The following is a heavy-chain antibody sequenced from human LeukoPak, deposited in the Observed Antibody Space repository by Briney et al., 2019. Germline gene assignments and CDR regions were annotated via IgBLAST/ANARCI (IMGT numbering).Heavy chain of an antibody. CDR1: GFTLSSYA. Sequence: GGSLRLSCAASGFTLSSYALSWVRLAPGRGLAWVSLISGGGDITYYADPVKGRFTISRDNSRNTLYLQMNSLRAEDTAVYYCATCPAPYSCFGLQLGYWGQGTLVTVSS. CDR3: ATCPAPYSCFGLQLGY. V-gene: IGHV3-23*01. CDR2: ISGGGDIT. J-gene: IGHJ4*02. D-gene: IGHD2-2*01.